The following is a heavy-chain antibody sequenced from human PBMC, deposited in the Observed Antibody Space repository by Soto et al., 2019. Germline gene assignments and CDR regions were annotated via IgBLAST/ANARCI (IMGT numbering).Heavy chain of an antibody. D-gene: IGHD3-3*01. CDR3: ARLFGVAHFDY. J-gene: IGHJ4*02. V-gene: IGHV5-51*01. Sequence: GESLKSSCKGRGYRVTSNLMGWVLQMPGKGLEWMGTIYPGDSDTRYSPSFQGQVTISADKSISTAYLQWSSLKASDTAMYYSARLFGVAHFDYWGQGILVTVSS. CDR2: IYPGDSDT. CDR1: GYRVTSNL.